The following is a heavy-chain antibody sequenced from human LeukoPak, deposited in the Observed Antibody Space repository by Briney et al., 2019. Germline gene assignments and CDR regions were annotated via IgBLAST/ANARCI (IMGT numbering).Heavy chain of an antibody. V-gene: IGHV1-2*02. CDR3: ARDERGITMIVVGEFDY. Sequence: ASVKVSCKASGYTFIAYYIHWVRQAPGQGLEWMGWINPNSGVTNYAQKFQGRVTMTRDTSVSTVYMEVGRLRSDDTAVYYCARDERGITMIVVGEFDYWGQGTLVTVSS. J-gene: IGHJ4*02. D-gene: IGHD3-22*01. CDR2: INPNSGVT. CDR1: GYTFIAYY.